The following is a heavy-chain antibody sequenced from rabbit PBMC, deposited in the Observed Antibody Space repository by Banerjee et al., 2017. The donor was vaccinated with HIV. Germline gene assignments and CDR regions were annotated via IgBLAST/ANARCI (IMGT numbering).Heavy chain of an antibody. D-gene: IGHD1-1*01. CDR3: ARAGASSSGPYYFNL. V-gene: IGHV1S45*01. Sequence: QEQLVESGGGLVQPEGSLTLTCTASGFSFSSSYWICWVRQAPGKGLEWIGCIYTGSSGSTHYASWAKGRFTISKTSSTTVTLQMTSLTAADTATYFCARAGASSSGPYYFNLWGQGTLVTVS. CDR2: IYTGSSGST. CDR1: GFSFSSSYW. J-gene: IGHJ4*01.